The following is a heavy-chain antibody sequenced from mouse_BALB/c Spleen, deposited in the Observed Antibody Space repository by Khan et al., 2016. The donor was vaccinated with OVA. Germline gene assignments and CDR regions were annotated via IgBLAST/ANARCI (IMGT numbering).Heavy chain of an antibody. CDR2: IWGDGST. J-gene: IGHJ4*01. V-gene: IGHV2-6-7*01. Sequence: VQLKESGPGLVAPSQSLSITCTVSGFSLTGYGVNWVRQPPGKGLEWLGMIWGDGSTDYNSALKSRLSITKDNSKSQVFLKMNSLQTYDTARYYCARAYYANYREAMDYWGQGNSVTVSS. CDR1: GFSLTGYG. D-gene: IGHD2-10*01. CDR3: ARAYYANYREAMDY.